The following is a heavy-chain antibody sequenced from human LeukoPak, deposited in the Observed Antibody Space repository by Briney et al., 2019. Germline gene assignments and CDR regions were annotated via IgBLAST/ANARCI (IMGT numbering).Heavy chain of an antibody. D-gene: IGHD2-2*01. V-gene: IGHV4-30-2*01. CDR1: GDSISSGGYS. CDR3: ARRGGLCNWYFDL. Sequence: SETLSLTCAVSGDSISSGGYSWSWMRQPPGKGLEWIGYIYHSRSTYYNPSLETRVTISVDRSKNQFSLKLTSVTAADTAVYYWARRGGLCNWYFDLWGRGTLVTVSS. CDR2: IYHSRST. J-gene: IGHJ2*01.